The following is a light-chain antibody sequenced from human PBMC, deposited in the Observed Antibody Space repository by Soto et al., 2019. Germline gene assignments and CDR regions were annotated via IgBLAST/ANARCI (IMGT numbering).Light chain of an antibody. CDR2: DAS. CDR3: EQGSNWPVT. CDR1: QSVYNY. J-gene: IGKJ4*01. V-gene: IGKV3-11*01. Sequence: EIVLTQSPATLSLSPGERATLSCRASQSVYNYLAWYQQKPGQAPRLLLYDASNRATGIPARFSGSGSGTDFTLTISSLEPEDFAVYFCEQGSNWPVTFGGGTKVEIK.